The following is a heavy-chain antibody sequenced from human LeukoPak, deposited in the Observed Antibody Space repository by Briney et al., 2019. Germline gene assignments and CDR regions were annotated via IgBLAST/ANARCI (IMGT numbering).Heavy chain of an antibody. CDR3: ARTRLMTIFDY. D-gene: IGHD4/OR15-4a*01. V-gene: IGHV4-59*01. CDR1: GGSISSYY. Sequence: SETLSPTCTVSGGSISSYYWSWIRQPPGKGLEWIGYIYYSGSTNYNPSLKSRVTISVDTSKNQFSLKLGSVTAADTAVYYCARTRLMTIFDYWGQGTLVTVSS. CDR2: IYYSGST. J-gene: IGHJ4*02.